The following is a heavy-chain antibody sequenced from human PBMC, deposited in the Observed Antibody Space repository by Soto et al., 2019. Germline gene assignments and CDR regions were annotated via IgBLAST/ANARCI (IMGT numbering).Heavy chain of an antibody. V-gene: IGHV3-53*01. CDR3: ATWNEREHAYDG. CDR1: GFTISGKKY. Sequence: DVQLVESGGGLIQPGESLRLSCVAFGFTISGKKYVAWVRQAPGQGLEWVSALYDVDGSFYADSVKGRFTTSSDSSKNTVYLQMHDLRPDDTAVYYCATWNEREHAYDGWGQGTPVTVSA. J-gene: IGHJ3*01. D-gene: IGHD1-1*01. CDR2: LYDVDGS.